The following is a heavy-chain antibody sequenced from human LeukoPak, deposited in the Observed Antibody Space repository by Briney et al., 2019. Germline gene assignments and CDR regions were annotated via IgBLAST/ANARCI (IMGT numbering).Heavy chain of an antibody. V-gene: IGHV3-30*02. D-gene: IGHD3-22*01. CDR1: GFTFSSYG. CDR2: IRYDGSNK. J-gene: IGHJ4*02. Sequence: GGSLRLSCAASGFTFSSYGMHWVRQAPGKGLEWVAFIRYDGSNKYYADSVKGRFTISRDNAKNSLYLQMNSLRAEDTAVYYCARAYSSGYYYYFDYWGQGTLVTVSS. CDR3: ARAYSSGYYYYFDY.